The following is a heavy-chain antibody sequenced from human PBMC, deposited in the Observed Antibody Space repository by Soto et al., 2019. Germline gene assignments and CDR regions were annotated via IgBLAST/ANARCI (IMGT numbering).Heavy chain of an antibody. V-gene: IGHV4-4*07. CDR3: VRDVGGSGWFAP. J-gene: IGHJ5*02. CDR1: GISIDNYY. CDR2: IYSSGTT. Sequence: PXATLSLTFTVSGISIDNYYCSWIRQSAGKGLEWIGRIYSSGTTNYNPSLKSRVTMSVDMSKSQFSLNVRSVTAADTAVYYCVRDVGGSGWFAPWGQGTLVTVSS.